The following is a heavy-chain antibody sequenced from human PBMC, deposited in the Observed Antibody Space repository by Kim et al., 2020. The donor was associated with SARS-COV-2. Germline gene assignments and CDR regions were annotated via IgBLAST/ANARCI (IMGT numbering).Heavy chain of an antibody. Sequence: SLKSRVTISVDTSKNQFSLKLSSVTAADTAVYYCARMATTGYSRKFGIDYWGQGTLVTVSS. J-gene: IGHJ4*02. D-gene: IGHD6-13*01. CDR3: ARMATTGYSRKFGIDY. V-gene: IGHV4-31*02.